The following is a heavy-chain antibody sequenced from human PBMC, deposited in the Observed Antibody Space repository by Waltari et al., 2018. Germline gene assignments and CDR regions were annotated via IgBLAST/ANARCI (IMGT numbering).Heavy chain of an antibody. V-gene: IGHV4-34*01. J-gene: IGHJ4*02. Sequence: QVQLQQWGAGLLKPSETLSLTCAVYGGSFSGYYWSWIRQPPGKGLEWIGEINHSGSTNYNPSLKSRVTISVDTSKNQFSLKLSSVTAADTAVYYCARQRIIVASPFDYWGQGTLVTVSS. CDR1: GGSFSGYY. CDR3: ARQRIIVASPFDY. CDR2: INHSGST. D-gene: IGHD5-12*01.